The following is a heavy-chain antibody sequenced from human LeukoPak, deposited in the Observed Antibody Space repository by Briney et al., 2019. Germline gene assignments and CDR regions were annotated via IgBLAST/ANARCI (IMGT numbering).Heavy chain of an antibody. CDR3: ARGRYGSSAGDFDF. CDR2: ITNSGSTT. V-gene: IGHV3-48*01. J-gene: IGHJ4*02. CDR1: GITFSSNS. Sequence: GGPLRLSCAASGITFSSNSMNWVRQAPGKWLEWVSYITNSGSTTYYADSVKGRFTVSRDNAKNSLYLQMNSLRAEDTAVYYCARGRYGSSAGDFDFWGQGTLVTVSS. D-gene: IGHD6-19*01.